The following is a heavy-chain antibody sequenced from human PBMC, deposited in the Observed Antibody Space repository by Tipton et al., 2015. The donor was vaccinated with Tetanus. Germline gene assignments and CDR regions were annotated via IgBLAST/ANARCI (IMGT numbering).Heavy chain of an antibody. CDR1: GFNFTNAY. D-gene: IGHD3-10*01. CDR2: ISSTTRYT. CDR3: ASGSSLDY. Sequence: SLRLSCAASGFNFTNAYMGWVRQAPGKGLEWVSSISSTTRYTDYADSVKGRFTISRDNAKNSVYLQMNSLRVEDTALYYCASGSSLDYWGQGTQVTVSS. J-gene: IGHJ4*02. V-gene: IGHV3-11*06.